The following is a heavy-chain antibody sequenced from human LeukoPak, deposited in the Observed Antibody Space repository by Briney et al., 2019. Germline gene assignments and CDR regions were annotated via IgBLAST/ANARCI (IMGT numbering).Heavy chain of an antibody. J-gene: IGHJ6*03. CDR2: INHSGST. V-gene: IGHV4-34*01. CDR1: GGSFSGYY. D-gene: IGHD5-24*01. Sequence: PSETLSLTCAVYGGSFSGYYWSWIRQPPGKWLEWIGEINHSGSTNYNPSLKSRATISVDTSKNQFSLKLSSVTAADTAVYYCARGRLQRYYYYYMDAWGKGTTVTVSS. CDR3: ARGRLQRYYYYYMDA.